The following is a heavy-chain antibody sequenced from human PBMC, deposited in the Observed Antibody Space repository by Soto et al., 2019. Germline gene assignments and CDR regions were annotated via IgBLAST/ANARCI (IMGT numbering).Heavy chain of an antibody. D-gene: IGHD6-19*01. Sequence: ASVKVCCKASGYTFTSYGISWVRQAPGQGLEWMGWISAYNGNTNYAQKLQGRVTMTTDTSTSTAYMELRSLRSDDTAVYYCARDWGIAVAGTDAFDIWGQGTMVTVSS. J-gene: IGHJ3*02. V-gene: IGHV1-18*01. CDR2: ISAYNGNT. CDR3: ARDWGIAVAGTDAFDI. CDR1: GYTFTSYG.